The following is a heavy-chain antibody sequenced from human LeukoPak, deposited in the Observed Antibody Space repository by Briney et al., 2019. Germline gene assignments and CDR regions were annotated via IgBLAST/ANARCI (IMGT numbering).Heavy chain of an antibody. V-gene: IGHV3-23*01. CDR1: GFTFSNNA. D-gene: IGHD4-17*01. CDR3: AKESGTVTTPFVDY. CDR2: ISSSGVNT. Sequence: PGGSLRLSCAASGFTFSNNAMSWVRRAPGKGLEWVSAISSSGVNTYYADSVKGRFTISRDNSKNTLYLQMNNLRAEDTAVYYGAKESGTVTTPFVDYWGQGNLVTVSS. J-gene: IGHJ4*02.